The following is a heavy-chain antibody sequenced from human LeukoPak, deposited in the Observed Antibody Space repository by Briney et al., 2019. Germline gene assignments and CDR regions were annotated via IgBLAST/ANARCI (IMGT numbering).Heavy chain of an antibody. Sequence: GGSLRLSCAPSRFTPSSYWMSWVRQPHEKGREWVSSIISIISYTYYADSVKGRFPISRENAKNSLYLQMNSLRAEDTAVYYCARGSWFGELSLDYWGQGTLVTVSS. D-gene: IGHD3-10*01. CDR1: RFTPSSYW. CDR3: ARGSWFGELSLDY. CDR2: IISIISYT. V-gene: IGHV3-21*01. J-gene: IGHJ4*02.